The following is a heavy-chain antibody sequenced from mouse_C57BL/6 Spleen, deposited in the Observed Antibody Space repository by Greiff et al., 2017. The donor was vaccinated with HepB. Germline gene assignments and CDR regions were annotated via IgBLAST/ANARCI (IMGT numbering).Heavy chain of an antibody. CDR3: AREGYYYGSYYYAMDY. Sequence: PGQGLEWIGMIHPNSGSTNYNEKFKSKATLTVDKSSSTAYMQLSSLTSEDSAVYYCAREGYYYGSYYYAMDYWGQGTSVTVSS. V-gene: IGHV1-64*01. CDR2: IHPNSGST. J-gene: IGHJ4*01. D-gene: IGHD1-1*01.